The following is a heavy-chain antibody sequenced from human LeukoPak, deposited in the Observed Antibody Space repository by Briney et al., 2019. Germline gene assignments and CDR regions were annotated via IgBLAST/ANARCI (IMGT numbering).Heavy chain of an antibody. J-gene: IGHJ4*02. CDR3: GRFTAMVTLFDY. Sequence: SETLSLTCAVYGGSFSGYYWSWIRQPPGKGLEWLGEINHSGSTNYNPSLKSRVTISVDTSKNQFSLKLSSVTAADTAVYYCGRFTAMVTLFDYWGQGTLVTVSS. D-gene: IGHD5-18*01. V-gene: IGHV4-34*01. CDR1: GGSFSGYY. CDR2: INHSGST.